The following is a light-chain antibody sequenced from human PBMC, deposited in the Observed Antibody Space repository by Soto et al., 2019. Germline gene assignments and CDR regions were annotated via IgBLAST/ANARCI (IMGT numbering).Light chain of an antibody. CDR2: DAS. V-gene: IGKV3-11*01. CDR3: QQRSTWSPT. Sequence: EIVLTQSPATLSLSPGDRATLSCRASQSVDAYSAWYQQRPGQAPRLLMFDASNRATGTPTRFSGRGSGTDFTLTISSLEPEDFAVYYCQQRSTWSPTFGQGTKVEIK. J-gene: IGKJ1*01. CDR1: QSVDAY.